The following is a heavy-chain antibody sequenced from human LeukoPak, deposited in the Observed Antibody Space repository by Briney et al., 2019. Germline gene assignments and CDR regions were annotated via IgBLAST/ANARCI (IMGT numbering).Heavy chain of an antibody. CDR1: GFTFSSYS. Sequence: GGSLRLSCAASGFTFSSYSMNWVRQAPGKVLEWVSYISSSSSTIYYADSVKGRFTVSRDNTKNSLYLQMNSLRADDTAIYYCARDGYGANSADFWGQGTLVTVSS. J-gene: IGHJ4*02. CDR3: ARDGYGANSADF. CDR2: ISSSSSTI. D-gene: IGHD4-23*01. V-gene: IGHV3-48*04.